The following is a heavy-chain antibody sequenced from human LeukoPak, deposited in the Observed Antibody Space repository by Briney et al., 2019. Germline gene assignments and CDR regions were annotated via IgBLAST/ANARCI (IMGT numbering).Heavy chain of an antibody. CDR2: IRYDGSNK. CDR3: AKDVTPIVVVTAPFDY. D-gene: IGHD2-21*02. Sequence: GGSLRLSCAASGFTFSSYGMHWVRQAPGKGLEWVAFIRYDGSNKYYADSVKGRFTISRDNSKNTLYLQMNSLRAEDTAVYYCAKDVTPIVVVTAPFDYWGQGTLVTVSS. J-gene: IGHJ4*02. V-gene: IGHV3-30*02. CDR1: GFTFSSYG.